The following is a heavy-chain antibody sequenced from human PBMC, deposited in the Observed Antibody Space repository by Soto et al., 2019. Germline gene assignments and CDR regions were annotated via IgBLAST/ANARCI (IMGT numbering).Heavy chain of an antibody. CDR2: IIPILGIA. Sequence: QVQLVQSGAEVKKPGSSVKVSCKASGGTFSSYTISWVRQAPGQGLEWMGRIIPILGIANYAQKFQGRGTITEAKSTSTAYMELSSLRSEDTAVYYCATQAYCSGGSCYPDYWGQGTLVTVSS. CDR1: GGTFSSYT. CDR3: ATQAYCSGGSCYPDY. D-gene: IGHD2-15*01. V-gene: IGHV1-69*02. J-gene: IGHJ4*02.